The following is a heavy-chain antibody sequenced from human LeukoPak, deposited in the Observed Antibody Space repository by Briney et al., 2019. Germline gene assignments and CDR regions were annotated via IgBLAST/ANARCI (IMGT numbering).Heavy chain of an antibody. CDR1: GGSISSYY. Sequence: SETLSLTCTVSGGSISSYYWSWIRQPPGKGLEWIGYIYYSGSTYYNASLKSRGTISVDTSKNQFSLKLNSVTAADTAVYFCARQVVAVAGTGYSDYWGQGTLVTVSS. CDR2: IYYSGST. CDR3: ARQVVAVAGTGYSDY. D-gene: IGHD6-19*01. V-gene: IGHV4-59*04. J-gene: IGHJ4*02.